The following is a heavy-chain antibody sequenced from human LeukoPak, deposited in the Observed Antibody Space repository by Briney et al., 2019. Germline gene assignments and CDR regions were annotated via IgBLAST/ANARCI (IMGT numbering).Heavy chain of an antibody. CDR2: ISGSGGST. Sequence: PGGSLRLSCAASGFTFSSYAMSWVRQAPGKGLERVSAISGSGGSTYYADSVKGRFTISRDNSKNTLYLQMNSLRAEDTAVYYCAKDTYDSSGYYRYWGQGTLVTVSS. CDR3: AKDTYDSSGYYRY. D-gene: IGHD3-22*01. V-gene: IGHV3-23*01. J-gene: IGHJ4*02. CDR1: GFTFSSYA.